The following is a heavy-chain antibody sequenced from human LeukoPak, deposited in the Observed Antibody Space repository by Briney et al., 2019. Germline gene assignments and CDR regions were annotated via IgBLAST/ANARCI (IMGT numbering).Heavy chain of an antibody. V-gene: IGHV3-11*04. D-gene: IGHD3-10*01. CDR2: IHGSGNPI. CDR1: GFTFSDHY. CDR3: ARGHYGLDY. Sequence: GGSLILSCVASGFTFSDHYMSWIRQAPGKGLEWVSYIHGSGNPIYYADSVKGRFTISRDNAKNSLYLQMNSLRAEDTAVYYCARGHYGLDYWGQGTRVTVSS. J-gene: IGHJ4*02.